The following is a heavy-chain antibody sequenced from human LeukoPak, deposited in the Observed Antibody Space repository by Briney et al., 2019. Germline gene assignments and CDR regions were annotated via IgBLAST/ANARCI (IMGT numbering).Heavy chain of an antibody. CDR2: ISYDGSNK. CDR1: GFTFSSYG. D-gene: IGHD3-10*01. V-gene: IGHV3-30*03. J-gene: IGHJ4*02. CDR3: ARVWRSSGNYYSDY. Sequence: GGSLRLSCAASGFTFSSYGMHWVRQAPGKGLEWVAVISYDGSNKYFADSVKGRFTISRDNSKNTLYLQMNSLRAEDTAVYYCARVWRSSGNYYSDYWGQGTLVTVSS.